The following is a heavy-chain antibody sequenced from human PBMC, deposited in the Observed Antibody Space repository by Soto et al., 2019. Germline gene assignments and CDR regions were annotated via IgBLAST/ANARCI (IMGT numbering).Heavy chain of an antibody. D-gene: IGHD6-25*01. Sequence: GGSLRLSCAASGFTFDDFAMHWVRQAPGKGLEWVSGVDWNSGSTAYADSVKGRFTISRDNARNSLYLQMNSLRAEDTALYCCVKGRGSYEVKFGMDVWGQGTTVTVSS. CDR1: GFTFDDFA. V-gene: IGHV3-9*01. CDR3: VKGRGSYEVKFGMDV. J-gene: IGHJ6*02. CDR2: VDWNSGST.